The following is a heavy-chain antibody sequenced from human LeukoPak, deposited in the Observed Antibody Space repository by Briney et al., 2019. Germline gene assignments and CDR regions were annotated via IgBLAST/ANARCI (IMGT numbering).Heavy chain of an antibody. CDR1: GFTFGDYL. D-gene: IGHD6-19*01. CDR3: SRGSGWLSVY. CDR2: ISGGTT. Sequence: PGRSLRLSCTASGFTFGDYLMSWFRQAPGNGLEWIGFISGGTTEYAASVKGRFTISRDDSTSIAYLQMNSLTTEDTAVYYCSRGSGWLSVYWGQGTLVTVSS. V-gene: IGHV3-49*03. J-gene: IGHJ4*02.